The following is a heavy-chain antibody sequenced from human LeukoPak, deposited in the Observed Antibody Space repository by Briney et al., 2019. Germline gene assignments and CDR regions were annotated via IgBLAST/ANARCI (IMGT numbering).Heavy chain of an antibody. CDR3: ARLSAMVRGPEDIFYFEY. D-gene: IGHD3-10*01. CDR2: IRQDGSEK. CDR1: GFSFSTYW. J-gene: IGHJ4*02. V-gene: IGHV3-7*01. Sequence: GGSLRLSCETSGFSFSTYWMSWVRQAPGKGLEWVANIRQDGSEKCYVDSVKGRFTISRDIAKQSVFLQMNSLRAEDTALYYCARLSAMVRGPEDIFYFEYWGLGTLVTVSS.